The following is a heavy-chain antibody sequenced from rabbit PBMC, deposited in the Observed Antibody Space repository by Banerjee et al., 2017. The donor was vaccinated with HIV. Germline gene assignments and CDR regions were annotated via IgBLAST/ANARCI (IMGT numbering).Heavy chain of an antibody. CDR2: IYAGSSGSP. Sequence: QSLEESGGDLVKPGASLTLTCTASGFSFSGGYDMCWVRQAPGKGLEWIACIYAGSSGSPYYASWAKGRFAGSKTSSTTVTLQMTSLTAADTANYFCARSAGFGTHGDAYFKLWGPGTLVTVS. CDR1: GFSFSGGYD. J-gene: IGHJ4*01. D-gene: IGHD7-1*01. CDR3: ARSAGFGTHGDAYFKL. V-gene: IGHV1S40*01.